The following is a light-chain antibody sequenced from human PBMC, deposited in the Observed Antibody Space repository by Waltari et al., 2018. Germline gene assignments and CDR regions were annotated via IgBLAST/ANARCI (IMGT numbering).Light chain of an antibody. Sequence: QSVLTQPPSVSGAPGQTVTISCTGSRSNIGAVYDVHWYQQVPGTAPKLLIFRNNNRPSGVPDRFSGSKSGTSASLAITGLRAEDEAYYYCQSYDSSLSGPVVVGGGTRLIVL. CDR3: QSYDSSLSGPVV. J-gene: IGLJ2*01. V-gene: IGLV1-40*01. CDR2: RNN. CDR1: RSNIGAVYD.